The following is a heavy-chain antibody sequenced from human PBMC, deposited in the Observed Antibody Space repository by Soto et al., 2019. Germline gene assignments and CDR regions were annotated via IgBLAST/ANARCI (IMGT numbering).Heavy chain of an antibody. Sequence: EVQLVESGGGLVKPGGSLRLSCAASGFTFSSYSMNWVRQAPGKGLEWVSSISSSSSYIYYADSVKGRFTISRDNAKNSLYLHMLSLRDEDTAVYYCARVWYYGSGSNFDYWCQGTLVTVSS. D-gene: IGHD3-10*01. CDR3: ARVWYYGSGSNFDY. J-gene: IGHJ4*02. CDR2: ISSSSSYI. V-gene: IGHV3-21*01. CDR1: GFTFSSYS.